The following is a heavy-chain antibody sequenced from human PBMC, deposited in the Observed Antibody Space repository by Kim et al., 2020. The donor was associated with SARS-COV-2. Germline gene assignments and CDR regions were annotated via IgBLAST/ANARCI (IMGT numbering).Heavy chain of an antibody. CDR2: IRNKAYGGTT. V-gene: IGHV3-49*04. D-gene: IGHD5-18*01. CDR1: GFTFSDYA. CDR3: TRDKEAEDTPWYYYYGMDL. J-gene: IGHJ6*02. Sequence: GGSLRLSCTGSGFTFSDYAMTWVRQAPGKGLEWVGFIRNKAYGGTTDYAASVKGRFTISRDDSKSIAYLQMNSLKTEDTAVYYCTRDKEAEDTPWYYYYGMDLWGQGTTVTVSS.